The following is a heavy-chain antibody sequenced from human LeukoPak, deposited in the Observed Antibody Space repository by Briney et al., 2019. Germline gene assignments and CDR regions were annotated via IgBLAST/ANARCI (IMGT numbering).Heavy chain of an antibody. CDR1: GFTFSSYA. J-gene: IGHJ4*02. D-gene: IGHD5-12*01. CDR3: AREKSGYDGNYFDY. CDR2: ISYDGSNK. V-gene: IGHV3-30*04. Sequence: PGRSLRLSCAASGFTFSSYAMHWVRQAPGKGLEWVAVISYDGSNKYYADSVKGRFTISRDNSKNTLYLQMNSLRAEDTAVYYCAREKSGYDGNYFDYWGQGTLVTVSS.